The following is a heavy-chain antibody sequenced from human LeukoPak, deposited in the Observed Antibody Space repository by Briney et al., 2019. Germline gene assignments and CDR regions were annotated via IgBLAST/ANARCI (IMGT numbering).Heavy chain of an antibody. D-gene: IGHD3-22*01. CDR1: GGSFSGYY. Sequence: PSETLSLTCAVYGGSFSGYYWSWVRQAPGKGLEWVSAISGSGGSTYYADSVKGRFTISRDNSKNTLYLQMNSLRAEDTAVYYCANYDSSGYYYEENWGQGTLVTVSS. CDR3: ANYDSSGYYYEEN. J-gene: IGHJ4*02. CDR2: ISGSGGST. V-gene: IGHV3-23*01.